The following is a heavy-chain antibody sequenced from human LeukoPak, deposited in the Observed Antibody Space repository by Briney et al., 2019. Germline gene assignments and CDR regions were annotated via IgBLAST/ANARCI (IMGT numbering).Heavy chain of an antibody. J-gene: IGHJ6*03. CDR2: MNPNSGNT. CDR3: ARGRKFRIAAAGTGVSTIYYMDV. D-gene: IGHD6-13*01. Sequence: ASVKVSCKASGYTFTSYDINWVRQATGQGLEWMGWMNPNSGNTGYAQKFQGRVTITRNTSISTAYMELSSLRSEDTAVYYCARGRKFRIAAAGTGVSTIYYMDVWGKGTTVTVSS. V-gene: IGHV1-8*03. CDR1: GYTFTSYD.